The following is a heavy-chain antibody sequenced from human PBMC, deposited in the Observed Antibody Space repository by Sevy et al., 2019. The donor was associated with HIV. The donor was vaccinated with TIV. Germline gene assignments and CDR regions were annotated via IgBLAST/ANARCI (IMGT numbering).Heavy chain of an antibody. V-gene: IGHV1-69*13. D-gene: IGHD3-22*01. Sequence: ASVKVSCKAFGGTFSSYAISWVRQAPGQGLEWMGGIIPISATANYAQKFQGGVTITADESTSTAYMEMSGLRSEDTAVYYCASTDYYDSDGYYLYAFDIWGQGTMVTVSS. CDR1: GGTFSSYA. CDR2: IIPISATA. CDR3: ASTDYYDSDGYYLYAFDI. J-gene: IGHJ3*02.